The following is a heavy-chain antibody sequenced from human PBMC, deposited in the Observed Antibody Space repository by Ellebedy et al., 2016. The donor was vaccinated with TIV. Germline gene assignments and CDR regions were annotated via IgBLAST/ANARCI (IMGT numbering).Heavy chain of an antibody. Sequence: GGSLRLSXAASGFTFSSYAMSWVRQAPGKGLEWVSAISGSGGSTYYADSVKGRFTISRDNSKNTLYLQMNSLRAEDTAVYYCAKCGTYSGYDGYFDYWGQGTLVTVSS. CDR1: GFTFSSYA. D-gene: IGHD5-12*01. CDR3: AKCGTYSGYDGYFDY. V-gene: IGHV3-23*01. CDR2: ISGSGGST. J-gene: IGHJ4*02.